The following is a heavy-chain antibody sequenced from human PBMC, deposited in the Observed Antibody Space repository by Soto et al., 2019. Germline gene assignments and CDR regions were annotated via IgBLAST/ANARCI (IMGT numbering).Heavy chain of an antibody. CDR2: IIPIFGTA. CDR1: GGTFSSYA. Sequence: SVKVSCKASGGTFSSYAISWVRQAPGQGLEWMVGIIPIFGTANYAQKFQGRVTITADESTSTAYMELSSLRSEDTAGYYCARGILNSDYFDYWGQGTLVTVSS. CDR3: ARGILNSDYFDY. V-gene: IGHV1-69*13. J-gene: IGHJ4*02. D-gene: IGHD2-15*01.